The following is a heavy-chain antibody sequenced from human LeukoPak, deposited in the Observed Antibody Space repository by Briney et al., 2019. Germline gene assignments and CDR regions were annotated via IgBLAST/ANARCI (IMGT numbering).Heavy chain of an antibody. CDR2: INQDGSEK. D-gene: IGHD3-10*01. CDR3: AKVTYGSGTYGAFDS. CDR1: GFTFSTYW. J-gene: IGHJ4*02. V-gene: IGHV3-7*03. Sequence: GGSLRLSCAASGFTFSTYWMSWVRQTPGKGLEWVANINQDGSEKNYVDSVKGRFTISRDNSKNTLYLQMNSLRAEDTAVYYCAKVTYGSGTYGAFDSWGQGTLVTVSS.